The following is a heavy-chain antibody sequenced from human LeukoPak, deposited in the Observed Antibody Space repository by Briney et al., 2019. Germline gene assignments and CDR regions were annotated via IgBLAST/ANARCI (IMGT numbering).Heavy chain of an antibody. CDR1: GGSISGSSYY. CDR2: IYYSGST. Sequence: SETLSLTCTVSGGSISGSSYYWGWIRQPPGKGLEWIGSIYYSGSTYYNPSLKSRVTISGDESKNQVSLKPSSLTAAPTARYYCTRRRDGDYYRYYYYYMDVWGKGTTVTVSS. CDR3: TRRRDGDYYRYYYYYMDV. V-gene: IGHV4-39*07. J-gene: IGHJ6*03. D-gene: IGHD2-21*02.